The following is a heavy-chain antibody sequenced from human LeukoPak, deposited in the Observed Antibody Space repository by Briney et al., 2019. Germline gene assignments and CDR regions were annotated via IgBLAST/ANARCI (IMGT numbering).Heavy chain of an antibody. D-gene: IGHD5-18*01. J-gene: IGHJ4*02. CDR3: ARGGGYGVLDC. CDR1: GFTFSSYA. Sequence: GGSLRLSCAASGFTFSSYAMSWVRQAPGKGLEWVSTISGSGGSTDYAESVKGRFTVSRDNAKNTLYLQMNSLRAEDTAVYYCARGGGYGVLDCWGQGTLVTVSS. CDR2: ISGSGGST. V-gene: IGHV3-23*01.